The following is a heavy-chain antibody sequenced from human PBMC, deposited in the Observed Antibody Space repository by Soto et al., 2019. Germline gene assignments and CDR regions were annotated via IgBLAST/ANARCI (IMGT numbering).Heavy chain of an antibody. J-gene: IGHJ5*02. CDR3: ARHPGRVEKSGCFDP. D-gene: IGHD2-15*01. V-gene: IGHV3-48*02. Sequence: EVQLVECGGGLGQPGGSLRLSCAASGFTFSIYSMNWVREAPGKGLEWVSYISSSSSSIYYADSRKGRFTIYRDNAKNLLYLQKNSLRDEDTAVYYGARHPGRVEKSGCFDPWGQGTLVTVSS. CDR1: GFTFSIYS. CDR2: ISSSSSSI.